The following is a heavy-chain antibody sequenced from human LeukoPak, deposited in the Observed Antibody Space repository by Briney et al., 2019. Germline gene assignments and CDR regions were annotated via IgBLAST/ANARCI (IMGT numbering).Heavy chain of an antibody. CDR2: VYYNGNT. Sequence: SETLSLTCTVSGGSINNNNYYWGWIRQRPGKGLEWIGSVYYNGNTYFNLSLKGRVTIFVDTSKNQFSLKLTSVTAADTAVYYCARLKYFYGSGTYYWERSRYYYYLDVWGKGTTVTISS. V-gene: IGHV4-39*01. D-gene: IGHD3-10*01. J-gene: IGHJ6*03. CDR1: GGSINNNNYY. CDR3: ARLKYFYGSGTYYWERSRYYYYLDV.